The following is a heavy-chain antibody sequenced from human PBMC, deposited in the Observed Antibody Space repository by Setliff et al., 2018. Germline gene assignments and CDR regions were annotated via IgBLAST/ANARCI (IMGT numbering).Heavy chain of an antibody. V-gene: IGHV3-30*02. CDR2: IRYDGSDK. CDR1: GFRFSDYG. J-gene: IGHJ4*02. D-gene: IGHD1-1*01. CDR3: AKPPNPGVVAVGMDY. Sequence: GGSLRLSCAGSGFRFSDYGMHWVRQTPGKGLEWVALIRYDGSDKDYVDSVKGRFTISRDNSQNTMYLQMNQLRPEDTAVYYCAKPPNPGVVAVGMDYWGQGTLVTVSS.